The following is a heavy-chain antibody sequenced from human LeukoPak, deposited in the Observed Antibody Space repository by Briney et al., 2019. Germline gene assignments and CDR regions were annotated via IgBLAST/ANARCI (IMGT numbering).Heavy chain of an antibody. J-gene: IGHJ4*02. CDR1: GGSISGYY. CDR2: IYYSGST. CDR3: ARDLDIVATRPYYFDY. D-gene: IGHD5-12*01. V-gene: IGHV4-59*12. Sequence: SETLSLTCTVSGGSISGYYWSWFRQPPGKGLEWIGYIYYSGSTNYNPSLKSRVTISVDTSKNQFSLKLSSVTAADTAVYYCARDLDIVATRPYYFDYWGQGTLVTVSS.